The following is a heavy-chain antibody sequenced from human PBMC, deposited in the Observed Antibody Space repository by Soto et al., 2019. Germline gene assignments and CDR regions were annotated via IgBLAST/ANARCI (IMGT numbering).Heavy chain of an antibody. CDR2: INPNSGDT. J-gene: IGHJ5*02. Sequence: GASVKVSCKASGYTFTGYYMHWVRQAPGQGLEWMGWINPNSGDTNYAQRFQGRVTMTRDTSISTAYMELSRLRSAADTAVYYCARAKKGIAAAENWFDPWGQGTLVTVSS. CDR3: ARAKKGIAAAENWFDP. CDR1: GYTFTGYY. V-gene: IGHV1-2*02. D-gene: IGHD6-13*01.